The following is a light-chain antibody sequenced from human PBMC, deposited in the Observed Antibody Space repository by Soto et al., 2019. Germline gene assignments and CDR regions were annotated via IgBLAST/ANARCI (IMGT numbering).Light chain of an antibody. CDR3: QQYPFT. CDR1: QSIGSW. Sequence: DIQMTQSPSTLSAFVGDRVTITCRASQSIGSWLAWYQQKPGKAPKLLIYKASSLESGVPSRFSGSGSGTEFTLTISSLQPDDFAPYYGQQYPFTFGQGTKVEIK. J-gene: IGKJ1*01. CDR2: KAS. V-gene: IGKV1-5*03.